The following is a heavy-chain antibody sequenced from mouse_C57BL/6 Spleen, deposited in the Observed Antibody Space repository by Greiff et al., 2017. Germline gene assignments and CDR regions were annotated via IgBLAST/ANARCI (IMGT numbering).Heavy chain of an antibody. CDR1: GYTFTSYW. Sequence: VKLQESGAELVKPGASVKLSCKASGYTFTSYWMHWVKQRPGRGLEWIGRIDPNSGGTKYNEKFKSKATLTVDKPSSTAYMQLSSLTSEDSAVYYCARNYDYEGDYFDYWGQGTTLTVSS. V-gene: IGHV1-72*01. CDR3: ARNYDYEGDYFDY. J-gene: IGHJ2*01. CDR2: IDPNSGGT. D-gene: IGHD2-4*01.